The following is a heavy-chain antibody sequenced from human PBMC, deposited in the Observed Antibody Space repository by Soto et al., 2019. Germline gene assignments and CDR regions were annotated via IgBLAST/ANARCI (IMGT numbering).Heavy chain of an antibody. J-gene: IGHJ4*02. CDR2: ITPIFGTA. V-gene: IGHV1-69*13. CDR3: ARGWGYDTSDYYYAY. Sequence: SVKVSCKAYGGTFSRYAISWVRQAPGQGLEWMGGITPIFGTANYAQKFQGRVAITADESTRTSYMELRSLRSGDTAVYYCARGWGYDTSDYYYAYWSQGTLVTVSS. CDR1: GGTFSRYA. D-gene: IGHD3-22*01.